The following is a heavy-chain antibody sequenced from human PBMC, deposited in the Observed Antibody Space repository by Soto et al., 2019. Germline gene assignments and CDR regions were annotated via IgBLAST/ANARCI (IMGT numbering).Heavy chain of an antibody. V-gene: IGHV1-8*01. CDR1: GYTFTRYD. Sequence: GASVKVSFKASGYTFTRYDINWVRQATGQRVEWIGWMNPNSGNTGYAQKFQGRVTMTRNTSISTAYMELSSLRSEDTAVYYCARGHQRENTIFGVVIISGRPDDAFDIWGQGTMVTVSS. J-gene: IGHJ3*02. D-gene: IGHD3-3*01. CDR3: ARGHQRENTIFGVVIISGRPDDAFDI. CDR2: MNPNSGNT.